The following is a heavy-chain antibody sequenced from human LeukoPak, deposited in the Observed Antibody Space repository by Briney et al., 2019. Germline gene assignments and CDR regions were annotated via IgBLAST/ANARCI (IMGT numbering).Heavy chain of an antibody. Sequence: GGSLRLSCAASGFTFSDYYMTWIRQAPGKGLEWVSYISSSISTIYYADSVKGRFTISRDNAKNSLYLQMNSLRAEDTAVYYCARPPWGIAAAAMDVWGRGTTVTVSS. V-gene: IGHV3-11*04. CDR2: ISSSISTI. CDR1: GFTFSDYY. J-gene: IGHJ6*03. D-gene: IGHD6-13*01. CDR3: ARPPWGIAAAAMDV.